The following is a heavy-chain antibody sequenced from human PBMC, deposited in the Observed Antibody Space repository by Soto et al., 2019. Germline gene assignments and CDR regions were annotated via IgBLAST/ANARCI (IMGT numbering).Heavy chain of an antibody. CDR2: ITPILAKA. D-gene: IGHD3-22*01. CDR3: ARGWGSETTTYYYAY. Sequence: SVKVSCKASGGTFSSSTISWVRQAPGQGLEWVGGITPILAKANYAQKFQGRVTITADESTSTAYMELSSLRSEDTALYFCARGWGSETTTYYYAYWGQGTSVTVSS. V-gene: IGHV1-69*10. J-gene: IGHJ1*01. CDR1: GGTFSSST.